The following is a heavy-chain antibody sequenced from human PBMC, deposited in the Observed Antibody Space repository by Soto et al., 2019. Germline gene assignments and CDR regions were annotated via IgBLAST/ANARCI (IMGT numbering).Heavy chain of an antibody. Sequence: EVQLLESGGGLVQPGGSLRLSCAASGFTFSSYAMSWVRQAPGKGLEWVSAISGSGGNTYYADSVKGRFTISRDNSKNTLYLQMNSLRAEDTAVYYCANYNYYDASGPSWGQGTLLTVSS. CDR3: ANYNYYDASGPS. CDR2: ISGSGGNT. J-gene: IGHJ5*02. V-gene: IGHV3-23*01. D-gene: IGHD3-22*01. CDR1: GFTFSSYA.